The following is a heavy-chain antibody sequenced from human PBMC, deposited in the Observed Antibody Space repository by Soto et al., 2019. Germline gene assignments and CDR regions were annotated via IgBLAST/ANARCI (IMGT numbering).Heavy chain of an antibody. CDR2: IYYSGTT. CDR1: GGSISTYY. CDR3: ARAITILTWFDP. D-gene: IGHD3-9*01. J-gene: IGHJ5*02. V-gene: IGHV4-59*01. Sequence: SETLSLTCTVSGGSISTYYWTWIRQPPGKGLEWIGYIYYSGTTSYNPSLKSRVTMSVDTSKNQFSLNLSSVTAADTAMYYCARAITILTWFDPWGQGTLVTVS.